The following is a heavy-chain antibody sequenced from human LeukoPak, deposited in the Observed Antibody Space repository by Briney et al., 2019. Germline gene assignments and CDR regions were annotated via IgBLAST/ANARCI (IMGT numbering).Heavy chain of an antibody. CDR1: GYTFTSYG. V-gene: IGHV1-69*06. D-gene: IGHD3-22*01. CDR2: IIPMFGTT. CDR3: ARVRDYYDSSGYFDY. Sequence: ASVKVSCKASGYTFTSYGISWVRQAPGQGLEWMGGIIPMFGTTNYAQNFLGRVTVTADKSTSTAYMELSSLRSEDTAVYYCARVRDYYDSSGYFDYWGQGTLVTVSS. J-gene: IGHJ4*02.